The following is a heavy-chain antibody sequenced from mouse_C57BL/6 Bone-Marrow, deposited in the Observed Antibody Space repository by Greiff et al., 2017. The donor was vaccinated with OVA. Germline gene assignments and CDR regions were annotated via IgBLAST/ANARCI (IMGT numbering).Heavy chain of an antibody. J-gene: IGHJ4*01. V-gene: IGHV1-4*01. CDR1: GYTFTSYT. D-gene: IGHD2-3*01. Sequence: QVQLQQSGAELARPGASVKMSCKASGYTFTSYTMHWVKQRPGQGLEWIGYINPSSGYTKYNQKFKDKATLTADKSSSTAYMQLSSLTSEDSAVYYCARGLLRPLSCALDYWGQGTSVTVSS. CDR3: ARGLLRPLSCALDY. CDR2: INPSSGYT.